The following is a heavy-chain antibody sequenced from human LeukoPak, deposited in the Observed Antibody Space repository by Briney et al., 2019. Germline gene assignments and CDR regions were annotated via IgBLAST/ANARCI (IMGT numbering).Heavy chain of an antibody. D-gene: IGHD2-2*01. J-gene: IGHJ5*02. CDR2: IYTSGST. CDR3: ARAPRYCSSTSCYWLDP. Sequence: SQTLFLSCTVSGGPISSGSYSWSWIRQPAGKGLEWIGRIYTSGSTNYNPSLMSRVTISVDTSKNQFSLKLSSVTAADTAVYYCARAPRYCSSTSCYWLDPWGQGTLVTVSS. CDR1: GGPISSGSYS. V-gene: IGHV4-61*02.